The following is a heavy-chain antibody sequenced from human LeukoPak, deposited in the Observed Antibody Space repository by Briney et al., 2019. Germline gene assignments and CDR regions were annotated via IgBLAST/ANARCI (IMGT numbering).Heavy chain of an antibody. CDR1: GFTFSNFG. D-gene: IGHD3-10*01. CDR3: AKDRIEWFGELLSSFDF. J-gene: IGHJ4*02. V-gene: IGHV3-30*18. Sequence: GGSLRLSCAASGFTFSNFGVHWVRQAPGKGLEWVAVISDDGSNIHYADSVKGRFTISRVNFRNTLFLQTSSLRGEDTAVYYCAKDRIEWFGELLSSFDFWGQGTLVTVSS. CDR2: ISDDGSNI.